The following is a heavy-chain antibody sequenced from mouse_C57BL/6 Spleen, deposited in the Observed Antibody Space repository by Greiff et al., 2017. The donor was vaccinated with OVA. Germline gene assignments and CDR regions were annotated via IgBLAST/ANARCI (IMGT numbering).Heavy chain of an antibody. CDR2: IRSKSNNHAT. V-gene: IGHV10-1*01. CDR3: CSSYAMDY. J-gene: IGHJ4*01. CDR1: GFSFNTYS. Sequence: EVQVVESGGGLVQPKGSLKLSCAASGFSFNTYSMNWVRQAPGKGLEWVARIRSKSNNHATYYADSVKDRFTISRDDSESMLYLQMNNVKAEDTAMYYCCSSYAMDYWGQGTSVTVSS. D-gene: IGHD1-1*01.